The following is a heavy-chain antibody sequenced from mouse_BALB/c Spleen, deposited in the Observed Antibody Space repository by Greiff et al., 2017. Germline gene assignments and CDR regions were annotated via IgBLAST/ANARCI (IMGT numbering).Heavy chain of an antibody. CDR1: GYTFTSYV. V-gene: IGHV1-14*01. Sequence: VQLQQSGPELVKPGASVKMSCKASGYTFTSYVMHWVKQKPGQGLEWIGYINPYNDGTKYNEKFKGKATLTSDKSSSTAYMELSSLTSEDSAVYYCARSGGNFLQAWFAYWGQGTLVTVSA. D-gene: IGHD2-1*01. J-gene: IGHJ3*01. CDR2: INPYNDGT. CDR3: ARSGGNFLQAWFAY.